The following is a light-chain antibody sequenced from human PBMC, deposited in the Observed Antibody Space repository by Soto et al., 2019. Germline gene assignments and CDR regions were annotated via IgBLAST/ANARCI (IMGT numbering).Light chain of an antibody. CDR2: GAS. V-gene: IGKV1-39*01. CDR3: QHTRTTPRT. Sequence: DIQMTQSPSSLFASVGDRVTITCLASQGISTFLHWYQQRPGKAPSLIIYGASNLQSGVPSRFSGRGSGTEFSLTISTLQPEDVATYYCQHTRTTPRTFGQGTKVEIK. CDR1: QGISTF. J-gene: IGKJ1*01.